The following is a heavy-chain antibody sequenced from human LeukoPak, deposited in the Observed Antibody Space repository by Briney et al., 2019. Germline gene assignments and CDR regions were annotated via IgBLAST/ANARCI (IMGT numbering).Heavy chain of an antibody. Sequence: GGSLRLSCVASGFSFSNYWMHWVRQAPGKGLVWVSRIKSDGSTTTYADSVKGRFTISRDNAKNTLYLELNSLRAEDTAAYYCARASTAVTTRDYFDYWGQGTLVTVSS. D-gene: IGHD4-17*01. J-gene: IGHJ4*02. CDR2: IKSDGSTT. CDR3: ARASTAVTTRDYFDY. CDR1: GFSFSNYW. V-gene: IGHV3-74*01.